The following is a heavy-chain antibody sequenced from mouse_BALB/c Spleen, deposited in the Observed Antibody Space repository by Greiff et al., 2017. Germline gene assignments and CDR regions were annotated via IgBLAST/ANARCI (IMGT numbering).Heavy chain of an antibody. CDR3: AREGVGRYFDV. CDR2: INPSTGYT. J-gene: IGHJ1*01. Sequence: VQLQQSGAELAKPGASVKMSCKASGYTFTSYWMHWVKQRPGQGLEWIGYINPSTGYTEYNQKFKDKATLTADKSSSTAYMQLSSLTSEDSAVYYCAREGVGRYFDVWGAGTTVTVSS. V-gene: IGHV1-7*01. CDR1: GYTFTSYW. D-gene: IGHD4-1*01.